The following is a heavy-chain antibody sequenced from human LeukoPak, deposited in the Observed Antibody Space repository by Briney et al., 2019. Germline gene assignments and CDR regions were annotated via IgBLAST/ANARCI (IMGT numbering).Heavy chain of an antibody. D-gene: IGHD1-14*01. CDR1: EYTFTSYY. CDR3: AREVMDNLRFDY. J-gene: IGHJ4*02. Sequence: ASVKVSCKESEYTFTSYYMHWVRQAPGQGLEWMGIINPGGGDTSYAQKFQGRLTMTRDTSTNTVYMELTSLRSEDTVVYYCAREVMDNLRFDYWGQGTLVTVSS. V-gene: IGHV1-46*01. CDR2: INPGGGDT.